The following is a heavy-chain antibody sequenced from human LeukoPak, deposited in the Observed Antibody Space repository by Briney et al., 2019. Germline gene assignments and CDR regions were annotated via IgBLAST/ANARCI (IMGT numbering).Heavy chain of an antibody. CDR1: GGSISSGGYY. D-gene: IGHD3-10*01. Sequence: SQTLSLTCTVSGGSISSGGYYWSWIRQHPGKGLEWIGYIYYSGSTYYNPSLKGRVTISVDTSKNQFSLKLSSVTAADTAVYYCASAAYGSGSFYFDYWGQGTLVTVSS. CDR3: ASAAYGSGSFYFDY. J-gene: IGHJ4*02. V-gene: IGHV4-31*03. CDR2: IYYSGST.